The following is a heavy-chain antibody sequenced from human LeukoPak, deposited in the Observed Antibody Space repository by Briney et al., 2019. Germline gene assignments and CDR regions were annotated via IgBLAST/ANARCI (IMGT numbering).Heavy chain of an antibody. J-gene: IGHJ5*02. CDR2: FSTSGGRT. Sequence: GGSLRLSCAASGFTFSNYAMSWVRQAPGKGLEWVSTFSTSGGRTYYADSVKGRFTISRDNSKNTLYLQMNSLRAEDTVVYYCAKGITPWGQGTLVTVSS. D-gene: IGHD1-20*01. CDR1: GFTFSNYA. V-gene: IGHV3-23*01. CDR3: AKGITP.